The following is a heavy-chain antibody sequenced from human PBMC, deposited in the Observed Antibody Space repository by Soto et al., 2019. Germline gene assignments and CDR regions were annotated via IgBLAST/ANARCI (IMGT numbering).Heavy chain of an antibody. CDR1: GYTFTSYG. CDR2: ISAYNGNT. D-gene: IGHD3-22*01. Sequence: GASVKVSCKASGYTFTSYGISWVRQAPGQGLEWMGWISAYNGNTNYAQKLQGRVTMATDTSTSTAYMELRSLRSDDTAVYYCARVKTSGYHNWFDPWGQGTLVTVSS. CDR3: ARVKTSGYHNWFDP. V-gene: IGHV1-18*01. J-gene: IGHJ5*02.